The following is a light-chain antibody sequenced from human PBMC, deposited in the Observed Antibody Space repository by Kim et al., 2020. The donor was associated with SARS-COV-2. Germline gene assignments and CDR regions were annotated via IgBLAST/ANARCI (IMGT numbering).Light chain of an antibody. CDR1: QDISNY. CDR3: QQYDNLPRYS. V-gene: IGKV1-33*01. J-gene: IGKJ2*03. Sequence: ASVGDRVTITCPASQDISNYLNWYQQKPGKAPKRLIYDASNLETGVPSRFSGSGSGTDFTFTISSLQPEDIATYYCQQYDNLPRYSFGQGTKLEI. CDR2: DAS.